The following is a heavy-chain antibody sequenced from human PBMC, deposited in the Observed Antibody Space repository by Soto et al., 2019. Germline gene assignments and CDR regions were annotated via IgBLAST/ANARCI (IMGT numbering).Heavy chain of an antibody. V-gene: IGHV1-69*01. CDR2: SA. J-gene: IGHJ5*02. Sequence: QVQLVQSGAEVKKPGSSVKVSCKASGGTFSIYTISWVRQAPGQGLEWMGGSANSAQKFQGRLTVTADASTSTVYLELSSLTSEHTAVYYCAREGPPDIAWFDRWGQGNLVSVSS. CDR3: AREGPPDIAWFDR. D-gene: IGHD2-15*01. CDR1: GGTFSIYT.